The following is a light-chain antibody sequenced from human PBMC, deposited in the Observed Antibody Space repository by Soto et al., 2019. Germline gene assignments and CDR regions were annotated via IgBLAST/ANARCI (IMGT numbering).Light chain of an antibody. Sequence: DIVMTQSPDSLAVSLGERATINYKPSQSFLYSSNNKNYLAWYQQKPGQPPKLLIYWVSTRESGVPDRFSGSGSGTEFTLTISSLQPDDFATYYCQHYNSYSEAFGQGTKVDIK. CDR1: QSFLYSSNNKNY. J-gene: IGKJ1*01. V-gene: IGKV4-1*01. CDR3: QHYNSYSEA. CDR2: WVS.